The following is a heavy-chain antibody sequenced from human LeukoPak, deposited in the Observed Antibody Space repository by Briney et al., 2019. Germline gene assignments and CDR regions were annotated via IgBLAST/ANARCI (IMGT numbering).Heavy chain of an antibody. D-gene: IGHD6-13*01. CDR3: ATRGQQLLYFDF. J-gene: IGHJ4*02. CDR2: IWSDGSNQ. Sequence: AGGSLRLSCAASGFTLSSYGMHWVRQALGKGLEWVAVIWSDGSNQYYADSVKGRFTISRDNSKNTLYLQMNSLRAEDTAVYYCATRGQQLLYFDFWGQGALVTVSS. CDR1: GFTLSSYG. V-gene: IGHV3-33*01.